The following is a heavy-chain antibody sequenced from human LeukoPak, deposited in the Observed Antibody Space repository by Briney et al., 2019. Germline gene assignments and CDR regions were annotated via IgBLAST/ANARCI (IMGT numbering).Heavy chain of an antibody. J-gene: IGHJ5*02. CDR2: VYSSGST. CDR3: ARDADINHWHNWFDP. D-gene: IGHD3-9*01. V-gene: IGHV4-4*07. Sequence: SETLSLTCTVSGGSISSYYWSWIRQPAGKGLEWIGRVYSSGSTNYNPSLKSRVTMSVDTSKNQFSLKVRFVTAADTAVYYCARDADINHWHNWFDPWGQGTLVTVSS. CDR1: GGSISSYY.